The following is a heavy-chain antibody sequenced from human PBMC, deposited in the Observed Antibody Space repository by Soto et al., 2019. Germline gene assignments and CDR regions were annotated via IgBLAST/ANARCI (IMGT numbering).Heavy chain of an antibody. CDR3: ARLVGATGFDY. J-gene: IGHJ4*02. V-gene: IGHV4-59*01. D-gene: IGHD1-26*01. CDR1: GGSISSYY. Sequence: SETLSLTCTVSGGSISSYYWSWIRQPPGKGLEWIGYIYYSGSTNYNPSLKSRVTISVDTSKNQFSLKLSSVTAADTAVYYCARLVGATGFDYWGQGTLVTISS. CDR2: IYYSGST.